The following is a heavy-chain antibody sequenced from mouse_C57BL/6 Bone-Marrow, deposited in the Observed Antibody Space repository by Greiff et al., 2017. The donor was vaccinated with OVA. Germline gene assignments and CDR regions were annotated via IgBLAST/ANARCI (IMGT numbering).Heavy chain of an antibody. J-gene: IGHJ1*03. D-gene: IGHD1-1*01. CDR1: GFTFTSYW. Sequence: QVQLKQSGAELVKPGASVKLSCKASGFTFTSYWMHWVKQRPGQGLEWIGMIHPNSGSTNDNEKFKSMATLTVNKTSSTAYIQLISLTTEDSAVYYCARPHYYGSSPRYFDVWGTGTTVTVSS. CDR2: IHPNSGST. V-gene: IGHV1-64*01. CDR3: ARPHYYGSSPRYFDV.